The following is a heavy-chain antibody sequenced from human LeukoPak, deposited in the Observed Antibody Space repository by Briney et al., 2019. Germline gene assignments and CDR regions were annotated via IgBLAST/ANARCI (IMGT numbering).Heavy chain of an antibody. V-gene: IGHV1-2*02. CDR2: INPKRGGT. J-gene: IGHJ4*02. CDR3: GGVLRGVFDY. CDR1: GYTFNGYY. Sequence: SVTVSCKASGYTFNGYYMHWVRQAPGQGLEWMGWINPKRGGTNYAQKFQGRVTMTRDTSLRTAYMEPGRLGSDETARVYLGGVLRGVFDYWGQGTLVTVSS. D-gene: IGHD3-10*01.